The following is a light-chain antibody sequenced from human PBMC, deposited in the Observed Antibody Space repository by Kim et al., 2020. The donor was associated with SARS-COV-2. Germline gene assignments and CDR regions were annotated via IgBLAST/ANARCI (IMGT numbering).Light chain of an antibody. Sequence: GQSIASSCTGTSSDVGGYNYVSGYQQHPGKAPKLMIYDVSNRPSGVSNRFSGSKSGNTASLTISGLQAEDEADYYCSSYTSSSTLVFGGGTQLTVL. CDR1: SSDVGGYNY. CDR2: DVS. CDR3: SSYTSSSTLV. J-gene: IGLJ2*01. V-gene: IGLV2-14*03.